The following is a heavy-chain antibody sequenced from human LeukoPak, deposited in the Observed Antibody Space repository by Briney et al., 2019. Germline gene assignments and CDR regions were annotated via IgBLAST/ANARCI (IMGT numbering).Heavy chain of an antibody. CDR3: ARTGHYYGSGSYPVVDS. V-gene: IGHV5-51*01. CDR1: GYSFSNYW. J-gene: IGHJ4*02. CDR2: IYPGDSDT. Sequence: GESLKISCKGSGYSFSNYWIGWVRQMPGKGLEWMGVIYPGDSDTRYSPSFQGQVTISADKSISTAYLQWSSLKASDTAMYYCARTGHYYGSGSYPVVDSWGQGSLVTVSS. D-gene: IGHD3-10*01.